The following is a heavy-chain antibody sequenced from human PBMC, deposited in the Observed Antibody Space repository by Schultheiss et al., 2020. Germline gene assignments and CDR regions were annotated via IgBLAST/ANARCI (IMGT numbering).Heavy chain of an antibody. CDR3: ARDTAVVTSYYYMDV. CDR2: ISYDGSNK. V-gene: IGHV3-30-3*01. J-gene: IGHJ6*03. Sequence: GGSLRLSCAASGFTFSSYAMSWVRQAPGKGLEWVAVISYDGSNKYYADSVKGRFTISRDNSKNTLYLQMNSLRAEDTAVYYCARDTAVVTSYYYMDVWGKGTTVTVSS. D-gene: IGHD4-23*01. CDR1: GFTFSSYA.